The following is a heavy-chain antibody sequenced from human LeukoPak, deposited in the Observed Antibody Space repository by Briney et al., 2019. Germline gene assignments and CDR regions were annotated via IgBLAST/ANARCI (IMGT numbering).Heavy chain of an antibody. CDR3: ARVIRVTTDYYYYMDV. V-gene: IGHV3-21*01. CDR2: ISSSSSYI. D-gene: IGHD4-17*01. J-gene: IGHJ6*03. CDR1: GFSFSSYS. Sequence: PGGSLRLSCAASGFSFSSYSMNWVRQAPGKGLEWVSSISSSSSYIYYADSVKGRFTISRDNAKNSLYLQMNSLRAEDTAVYYCARVIRVTTDYYYYMDVWGKGTTVTVSS.